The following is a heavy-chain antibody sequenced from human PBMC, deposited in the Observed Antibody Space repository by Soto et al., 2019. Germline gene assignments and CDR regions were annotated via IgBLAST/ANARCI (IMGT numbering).Heavy chain of an antibody. CDR2: FYYTVST. V-gene: IGHV4-31*03. Sequence: TLSLTCTVSGGSITSGGHYWSWIRQHPEKGLEWIGHFYYTVSTYYNPSLESRLTISLDTSKNHFSLKLSSVTAADTAVYYCTVTYDSGSDYWGQGTLVTVSS. D-gene: IGHD4-17*01. CDR3: TVTYDSGSDY. J-gene: IGHJ4*02. CDR1: GGSITSGGHY.